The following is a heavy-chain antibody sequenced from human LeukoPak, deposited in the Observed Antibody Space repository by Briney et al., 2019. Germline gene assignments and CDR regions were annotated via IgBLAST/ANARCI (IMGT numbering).Heavy chain of an antibody. Sequence: SETLSLTCTVSGGSISNYYWTWIRQPPGKGLEWIGYIYYSGSTNYNPSLKSRVTISVDTSKNQFSLNLSSMTAADTAVYYCARRGSKEWLGFNYWGQGTLVTVSS. D-gene: IGHD6-19*01. CDR3: ARRGSKEWLGFNY. J-gene: IGHJ4*02. CDR1: GGSISNYY. CDR2: IYYSGST. V-gene: IGHV4-59*08.